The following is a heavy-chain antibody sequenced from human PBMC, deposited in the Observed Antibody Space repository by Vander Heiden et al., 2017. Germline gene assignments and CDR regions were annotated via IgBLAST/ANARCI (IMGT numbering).Heavy chain of an antibody. J-gene: IGHJ6*02. CDR2: IYPGDSDT. V-gene: IGHV5-51*01. Sequence: EVQLVQSGAEVKKPGESLKISCKGSGYSFTSYWIGWVRQMPGKGLEWMGIIYPGDSDTRYSPSFQGQVTISADKSISTAYLQWSSLKASDTAMYYCARAIDYDFWSGYSLDYYGMDVWGQGTTVTVSS. D-gene: IGHD3-3*01. CDR1: GYSFTSYW. CDR3: ARAIDYDFWSGYSLDYYGMDV.